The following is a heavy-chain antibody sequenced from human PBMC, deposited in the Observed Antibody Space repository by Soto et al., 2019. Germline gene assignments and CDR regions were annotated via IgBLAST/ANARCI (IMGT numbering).Heavy chain of an antibody. Sequence: GASVKVSCKSSGYTFTSYGISWVRQAPGRGLEWMGWISAYNGNTNYAQKLQGRVTMTTDTSTSTAYMELRSLRSDDTAVYYCARDMLLWFGELGGYFDLWGRGTLVTVSS. V-gene: IGHV1-18*04. J-gene: IGHJ2*01. CDR3: ARDMLLWFGELGGYFDL. D-gene: IGHD3-10*01. CDR2: ISAYNGNT. CDR1: GYTFTSYG.